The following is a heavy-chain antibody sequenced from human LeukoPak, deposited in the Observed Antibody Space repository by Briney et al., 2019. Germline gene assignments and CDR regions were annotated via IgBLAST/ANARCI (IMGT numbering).Heavy chain of an antibody. J-gene: IGHJ6*03. V-gene: IGHV1-8*02. CDR1: GYTFTSNN. CDR3: ARDIGGRGYDFWSGYYYYYYMDV. CDR2: MNPKSGNT. D-gene: IGHD3-3*01. Sequence: ASVKVSCKASGYTFTSNNINWVRQAPGQGLEWMGWMNPKSGNTDYAQKFQGRLTMTRETSTNTAYMELSGLRSDDTAVYYCARDIGGRGYDFWSGYYYYYYMDVWGKGTTVTVSS.